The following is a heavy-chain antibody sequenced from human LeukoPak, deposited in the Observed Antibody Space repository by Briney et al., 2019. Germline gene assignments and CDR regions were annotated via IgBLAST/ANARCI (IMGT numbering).Heavy chain of an antibody. CDR1: GYTFTSYA. CDR2: INTNTGNP. Sequence: ASVKVSCKASGYTFTSYAMNWVRQAPGQGLEWMGWINTNTGNPTYAQGFTGRFVFSLDTSVSTAYLQISSLKAEDTAVYYCAPSAYDYVWGSRYYFDYWGQGTLVTVSS. V-gene: IGHV7-4-1*02. J-gene: IGHJ4*02. D-gene: IGHD3-16*01. CDR3: APSAYDYVWGSRYYFDY.